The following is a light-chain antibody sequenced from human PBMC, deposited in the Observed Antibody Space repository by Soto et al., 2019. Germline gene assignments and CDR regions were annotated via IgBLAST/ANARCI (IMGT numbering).Light chain of an antibody. CDR3: QQYNGYPYT. Sequence: DIQMTQSPSSLSASVGDRVTITCRASQDISTFLAWFQQKPGRAPQSLIYGVSNLQGGVPSKFSVSGSGTHFTLTISSLQPEDFATYYCQQYNGYPYTFGQGTKLEIK. J-gene: IGKJ2*01. CDR1: QDISTF. CDR2: GVS. V-gene: IGKV1-16*02.